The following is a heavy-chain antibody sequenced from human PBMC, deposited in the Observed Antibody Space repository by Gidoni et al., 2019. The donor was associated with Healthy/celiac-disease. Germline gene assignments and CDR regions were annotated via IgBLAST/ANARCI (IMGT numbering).Heavy chain of an antibody. V-gene: IGHV3-30*19. CDR3: ARGYSSGWYGGNYFDY. CDR1: GFTFSSYG. Sequence: QVQLVESGGGVVQPGRSLRLPCAASGFTFSSYGMHWVRQAPGKGLEWVAVISYDGSNKYYADSVKGRFTISRDNSKNTLYLQMNSLRAEDTAVYYCARGYSSGWYGGNYFDYWGQGTLVTVSS. CDR2: ISYDGSNK. J-gene: IGHJ4*02. D-gene: IGHD6-19*01.